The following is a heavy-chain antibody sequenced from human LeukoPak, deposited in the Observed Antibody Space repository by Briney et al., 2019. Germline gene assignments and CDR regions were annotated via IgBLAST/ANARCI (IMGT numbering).Heavy chain of an antibody. CDR2: IFHSGTT. CDR1: DEVITSNNW. D-gene: IGHD3-10*01. J-gene: IGHJ4*02. CDR3: AGTMVRGVIKGY. Sequence: PSGTLSLTCTVSDEVITSNNWWSWVRQSPGKGLEWIGEIFHSGTTRYKASLESRVTMLLDKSKNQFSLKLSSVTAADTAVYYCAGTMVRGVIKGYWGQGTLVTVSS. V-gene: IGHV4-4*02.